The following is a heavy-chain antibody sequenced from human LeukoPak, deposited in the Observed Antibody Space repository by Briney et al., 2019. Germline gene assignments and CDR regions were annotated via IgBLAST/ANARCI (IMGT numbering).Heavy chain of an antibody. D-gene: IGHD3-10*01. CDR2: ISAYNGNT. J-gene: IGHJ4*02. CDR3: AGRRNYYGSGSHFDY. CDR1: GYTFTSYG. V-gene: IGHV1-18*01. Sequence: ASVKVSCKASGYTFTSYGISWVRQAPGQGLEWMGWISAYNGNTNYAQKLQGRVTITTDTSTSTAYMELSSLRSEDTAVYYCAGRRNYYGSGSHFDYWGQGTLVTVSS.